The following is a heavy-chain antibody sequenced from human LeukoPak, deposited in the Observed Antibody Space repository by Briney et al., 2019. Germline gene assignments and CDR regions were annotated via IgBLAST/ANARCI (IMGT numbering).Heavy chain of an antibody. D-gene: IGHD2-15*01. CDR3: AREWGYCSGGSCLRF. CDR2: ISAYNGNT. Sequence: ASVKVSCKASGYTFTSYDITWVGQAPGQGLEWMGWISAYNGNTNYAQKFKGRVTMTTDTATSTAYMELRSLRSDDTALYYCAREWGYCSGGSCLRFWGQGTLVTVSS. J-gene: IGHJ4*02. CDR1: GYTFTSYD. V-gene: IGHV1-18*01.